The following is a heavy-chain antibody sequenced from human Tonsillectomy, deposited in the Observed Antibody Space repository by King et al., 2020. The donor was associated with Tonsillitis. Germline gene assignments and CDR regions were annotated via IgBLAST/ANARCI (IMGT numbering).Heavy chain of an antibody. J-gene: IGHJ6*03. D-gene: IGHD2-2*01. CDR2: MNPNSGNT. CDR1: GYTFTSYD. CDR3: ARGYCSSTSCLYYYYYYYMDV. V-gene: IGHV1-8*01. Sequence: VQLVESGAEVKKPGASVKVSCKASGYTFTSYDINWVRQATGQGLEWMGWMNPNSGNTGYAQKFQGRVTMTRNTSISTAYIELSSLRSEDTAVYYCARGYCSSTSCLYYYYYYYMDVWGKGTTVTVSS.